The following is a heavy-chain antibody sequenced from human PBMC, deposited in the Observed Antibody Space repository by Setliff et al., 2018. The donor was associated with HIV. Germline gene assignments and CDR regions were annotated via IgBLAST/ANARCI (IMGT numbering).Heavy chain of an antibody. Sequence: PSETLSLTCTVSGGSISSSSYYWGWIRQPPGKGLEWIGSIYSSGSTYYNPSLMSRVTISVDTSKNQFFLKLSSVTAADTAVYYCARQCKGVFLYYFYYWGQGTLVTVSS. D-gene: IGHD3-10*01. J-gene: IGHJ4*02. CDR1: GGSISSSSYY. CDR2: IYSSGST. V-gene: IGHV4-39*01. CDR3: ARQCKGVFLYYFYY.